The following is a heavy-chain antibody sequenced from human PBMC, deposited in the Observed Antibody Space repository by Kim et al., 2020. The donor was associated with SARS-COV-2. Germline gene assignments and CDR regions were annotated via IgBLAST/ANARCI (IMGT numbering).Heavy chain of an antibody. CDR3: AKDMLTTMVRGVTPHY. J-gene: IGHJ4*02. Sequence: SVKGRFTISRDNAKNSLYLQMNSLRAEDTALYYCAKDMLTTMVRGVTPHYWGQGTLVTVSS. D-gene: IGHD3-10*01. V-gene: IGHV3-9*01.